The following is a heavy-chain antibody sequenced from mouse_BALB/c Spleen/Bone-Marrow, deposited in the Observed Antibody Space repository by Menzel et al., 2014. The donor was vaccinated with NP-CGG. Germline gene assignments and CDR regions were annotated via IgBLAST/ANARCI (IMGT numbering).Heavy chain of an antibody. J-gene: IGHJ4*01. CDR3: ARGGWLRDAMDY. Sequence: QVQLQQSGPELVKPGASVRISCKASGYTFXGYYIHWVKQRPGQGLEWIGWIYPGNVNTKYNEKFKGKATLTADKSSSTAYMQLSSLTSEDSAVYFCARGGWLRDAMDYWGQGTSVTVSS. D-gene: IGHD2-2*01. CDR1: GYTFXGYY. CDR2: IYPGNVNT. V-gene: IGHV1S56*01.